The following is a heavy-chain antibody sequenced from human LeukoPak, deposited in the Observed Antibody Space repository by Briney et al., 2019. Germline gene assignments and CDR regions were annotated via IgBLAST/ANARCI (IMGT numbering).Heavy chain of an antibody. CDR2: ISSSSSYI. D-gene: IGHD4-17*01. CDR1: GFTFSSYS. CDR3: ARGVPYGDYEVDY. Sequence: GGSLRLSCAASGFTFSSYSMNWVRQAPGKGLEWVSSISSSSSYIYSADSVKGRFTISRDNAKNSLYLQMNSLRAEDTAVYYCARGVPYGDYEVDYWGQGTLVTVSS. V-gene: IGHV3-21*01. J-gene: IGHJ4*02.